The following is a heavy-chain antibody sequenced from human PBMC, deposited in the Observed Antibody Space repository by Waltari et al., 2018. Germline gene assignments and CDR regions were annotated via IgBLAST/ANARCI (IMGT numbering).Heavy chain of an antibody. CDR2: TNSDGSST. Sequence: EVQLVEYGGGLVQPGGSLRLSCVASGFTFSPYYMYWVRQAPGKGLVWLSHTNSDGSSTNYADSVKGRFTISRDNAKNTLYLQMNSLGAEDTAIYYCARDRGLPDSFDVWGQGTMVTVSS. J-gene: IGHJ3*01. D-gene: IGHD3-10*01. CDR1: GFTFSPYY. V-gene: IGHV3-74*01. CDR3: ARDRGLPDSFDV.